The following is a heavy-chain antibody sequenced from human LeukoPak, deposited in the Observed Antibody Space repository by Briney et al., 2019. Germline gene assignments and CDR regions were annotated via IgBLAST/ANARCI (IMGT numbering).Heavy chain of an antibody. J-gene: IGHJ5*02. CDR2: IKQDGSEK. Sequence: GGSLRLSCAASGFTFSSYWMSWVRQAPGKGLEWVANIKQDGSEKYYGDSVKGRFTISRDNAKNSLYLQMNSLRAEDTAVYYCESNAYGGWFDPWGQGTMVTVSS. V-gene: IGHV3-7*03. CDR3: ESNAYGGWFDP. D-gene: IGHD3-10*01. CDR1: GFTFSSYW.